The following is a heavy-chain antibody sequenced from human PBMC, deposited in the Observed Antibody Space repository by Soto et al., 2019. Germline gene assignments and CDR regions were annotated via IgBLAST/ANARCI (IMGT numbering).Heavy chain of an antibody. CDR3: ATGGSNYGLGVFEI. Sequence: EVQLVESGGGLIQPGGSLRLSCAASEFNVNSNYMSWVRQPPGKGLEWVSVIYGAGTTHYADSVKGRFTISRDISKNTLSLELNSLRAEDTAVYYCATGGSNYGLGVFEIWRQGTMVTVSS. D-gene: IGHD5-18*01. CDR1: EFNVNSNY. CDR2: IYGAGTT. J-gene: IGHJ3*02. V-gene: IGHV3-53*01.